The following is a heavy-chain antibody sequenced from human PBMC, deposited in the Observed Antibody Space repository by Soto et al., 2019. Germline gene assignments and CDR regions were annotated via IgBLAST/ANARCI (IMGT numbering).Heavy chain of an antibody. Sequence: QVQLQESGPGLVKPSETLSLTCTVSGGSISSYYWSWIRQPPGKGLEWIGYIYYSGSTNYNPSLKSRVTISVDTSKNQFSLKLSSVTAADTAVYYCARVGYDYEADYFDYWGQGTLVTVSS. V-gene: IGHV4-59*01. CDR2: IYYSGST. J-gene: IGHJ4*02. CDR1: GGSISSYY. D-gene: IGHD3-16*01. CDR3: ARVGYDYEADYFDY.